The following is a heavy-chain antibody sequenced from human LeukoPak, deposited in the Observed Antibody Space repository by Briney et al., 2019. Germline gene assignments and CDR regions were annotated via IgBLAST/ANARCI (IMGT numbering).Heavy chain of an antibody. CDR2: INQSGVT. J-gene: IGHJ4*02. CDR1: GGSLSGYY. Sequence: SETLSXTXAXYGGSLSGYYWTWIRQPPGKGLEWIGEINQSGVTNYNPSLKSRVSISVDTSRNQFSLKLSSVTAADTAVYYCARGRETARPPLGYWGQGTLVTVSS. D-gene: IGHD5-18*01. CDR3: ARGRETARPPLGY. V-gene: IGHV4-34*01.